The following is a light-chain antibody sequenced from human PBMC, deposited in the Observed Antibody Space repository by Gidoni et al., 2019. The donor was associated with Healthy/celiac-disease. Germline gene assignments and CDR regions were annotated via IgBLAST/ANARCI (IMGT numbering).Light chain of an antibody. CDR1: QSVSSY. J-gene: IGKJ3*01. CDR2: DAS. CDR3: QQRSNWPPFT. Sequence: EIVLTKSPATLSLSPGERATLSCRASQSVSSYLAWYQQKPGQAPRLLLYDASNRATGIPAKFSGSGSGTDFTLTISSLEPEDFAVYYCQQRSNWPPFTFGPGTKVDIK. V-gene: IGKV3-11*01.